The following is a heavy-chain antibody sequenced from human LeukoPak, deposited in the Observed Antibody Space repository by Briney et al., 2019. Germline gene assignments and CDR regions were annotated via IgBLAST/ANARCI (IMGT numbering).Heavy chain of an antibody. V-gene: IGHV4-61*08. Sequence: SETLSLTCTVSGGSISSGGYYWSWIRQHPGKGLEWIGYIYYSGSTNYNPSLKSRVTMSVDTSKNQFSLKLSSVTAADTAVYYCARDYYDSSGYYYWYFDLWGRGTLVTVSS. CDR3: ARDYYDSSGYYYWYFDL. CDR1: GGSISSGGYY. J-gene: IGHJ2*01. D-gene: IGHD3-22*01. CDR2: IYYSGST.